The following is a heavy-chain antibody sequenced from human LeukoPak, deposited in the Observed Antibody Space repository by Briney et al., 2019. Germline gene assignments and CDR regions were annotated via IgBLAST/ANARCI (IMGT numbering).Heavy chain of an antibody. CDR1: GGSTSSSSYS. V-gene: IGHV4-39*07. CDR3: ARDRYSSSWEVPGYYYYMDV. CDR2: IFYSGGT. Sequence: PSETLSLTCTVSGGSTSSSSYSWGWIRQPPGKGLEWIGSIFYSGGTYYNPSLKSRVTISVDTSMNQFSLKLSSVTAANTAVYFCARDRYSSSWEVPGYYYYMDVWGKGTTVTVSS. D-gene: IGHD6-13*01. J-gene: IGHJ6*03.